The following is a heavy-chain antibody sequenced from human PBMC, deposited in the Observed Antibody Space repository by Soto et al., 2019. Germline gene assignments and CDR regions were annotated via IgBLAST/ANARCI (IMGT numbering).Heavy chain of an antibody. CDR3: ASIFMQQLAFDY. CDR2: IYHSGST. V-gene: IGHV4-30-2*01. D-gene: IGHD6-13*01. CDR1: GGSISSGGYS. Sequence: SETLSLTCAVSGGSISSGGYSWSWIRQPPGKGLEWIGYIYHSGSTYYNPSLKSRVTISVDRSKNQFSLKLSSVTAADTAVYYCASIFMQQLAFDYWGQGTLVTVSS. J-gene: IGHJ4*02.